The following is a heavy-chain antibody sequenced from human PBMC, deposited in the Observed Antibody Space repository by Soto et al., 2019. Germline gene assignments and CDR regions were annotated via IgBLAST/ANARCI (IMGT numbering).Heavy chain of an antibody. CDR2: IWYDGSNK. V-gene: IGHV3-33*01. D-gene: IGHD2-2*01. Sequence: GGSLRLSCAASGFTFSSYGMHWVRQAPGKGLEWVAVIWYDGSNKYYADSVKGRFTISRDNSKNTLYLQMNSLRAEDTAVYYCARDKSVPAAMLRSYYYYYMDVWGKGTTVTVSS. CDR1: GFTFSSYG. CDR3: ARDKSVPAAMLRSYYYYYMDV. J-gene: IGHJ6*03.